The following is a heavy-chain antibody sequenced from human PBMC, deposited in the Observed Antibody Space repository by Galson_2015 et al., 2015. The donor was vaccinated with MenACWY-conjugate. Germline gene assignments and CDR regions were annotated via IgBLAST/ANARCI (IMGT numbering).Heavy chain of an antibody. CDR3: AKGTEGGAYRPLDY. J-gene: IGHJ4*02. Sequence: SLRLSCAASGFTFSSYAMSWVRQAPGKGLEWVSVISGSGGSTYYADSVKGRFTISRDNSKNTLYLQMNSLRAEDTAVYYCAKGTEGGAYRPLDYWGQGTLVTVSS. V-gene: IGHV3-23*01. CDR1: GFTFSSYA. CDR2: ISGSGGST. D-gene: IGHD4-11*01.